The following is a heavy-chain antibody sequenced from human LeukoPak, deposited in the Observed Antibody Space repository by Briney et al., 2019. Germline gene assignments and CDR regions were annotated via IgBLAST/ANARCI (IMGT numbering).Heavy chain of an antibody. CDR1: GFTFSTFW. Sequence: GGSLRLSCAASGFTFSTFWMHWVRQTPGKGLVWVSRISNDGSTTHYADSVKGRFTISRDNAKNTLFLLMNSLRAEDTAVYYCARGMSLELRKPGWFDPWGQGTLVTVSS. CDR2: ISNDGSTT. D-gene: IGHD1-7*01. J-gene: IGHJ5*02. CDR3: ARGMSLELRKPGWFDP. V-gene: IGHV3-74*01.